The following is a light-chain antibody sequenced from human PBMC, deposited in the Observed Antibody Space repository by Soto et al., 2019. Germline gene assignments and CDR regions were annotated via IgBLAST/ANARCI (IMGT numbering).Light chain of an antibody. Sequence: DIQMTQSPSSLSASVGDRVIITCRASQSIRKYLNWYQHKPGKVPTLLIYAASSLQSGVPSRFSGSGSGTEFTLTITSLQTEDFATYYCQQSGDTPTWTFGQGTKVDIK. CDR2: AAS. CDR1: QSIRKY. CDR3: QQSGDTPTWT. J-gene: IGKJ1*01. V-gene: IGKV1-39*01.